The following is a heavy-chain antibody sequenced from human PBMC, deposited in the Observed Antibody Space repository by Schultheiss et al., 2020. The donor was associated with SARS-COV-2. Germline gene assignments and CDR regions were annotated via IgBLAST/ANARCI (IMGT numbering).Heavy chain of an antibody. CDR1: GFTFSSYA. V-gene: IGHV3-23*01. CDR2: ISGSGGST. J-gene: IGHJ5*02. CDR3: AKGGQLLFWYNWFDP. D-gene: IGHD2-2*01. Sequence: GESLKISCAASGFTFSSYAMSWVRQAPGKGLEWVSAISGSGGSTYYADSVKGRFTISRYNSKNTLYLQMNSLRAEDTAVYYCAKGGQLLFWYNWFDPWGQGTLVTVSS.